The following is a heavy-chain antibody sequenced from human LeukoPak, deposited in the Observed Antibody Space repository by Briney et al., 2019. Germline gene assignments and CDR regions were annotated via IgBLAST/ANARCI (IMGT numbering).Heavy chain of an antibody. D-gene: IGHD3-10*01. CDR2: IYHRGNA. V-gene: IGHV4-4*02. J-gene: IGHJ5*02. CDR3: AKDSLVRGVIIHLPNWFDP. CDR1: GGSISSSNW. Sequence: SGTLSLTCAVSGGSISSSNWWNWVRQTPGKGLEWIGEIYHRGNAHYNPSLNSRVTMSVDTSTNQFSLRVNSVTAADTAVYYCAKDSLVRGVIIHLPNWFDPWGQGTLVTVSS.